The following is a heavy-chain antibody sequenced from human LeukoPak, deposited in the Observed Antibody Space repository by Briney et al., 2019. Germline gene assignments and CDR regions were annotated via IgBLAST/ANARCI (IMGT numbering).Heavy chain of an antibody. D-gene: IGHD4-17*01. J-gene: IGHJ4*02. V-gene: IGHV3-48*03. CDR3: ARGLTYGDLDY. Sequence: GGSLRLSCAASGFTFSSYEMNWVRQAPGKGLEWDSYISSSGSTIYYADSVKGRFTISRDNAKNSLYLQMNSLRAEDTAVYYCARGLTYGDLDYWGQGTLVTVSS. CDR2: ISSSGSTI. CDR1: GFTFSSYE.